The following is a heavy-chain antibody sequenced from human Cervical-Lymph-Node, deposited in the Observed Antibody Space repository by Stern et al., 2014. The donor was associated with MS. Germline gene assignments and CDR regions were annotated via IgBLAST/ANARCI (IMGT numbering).Heavy chain of an antibody. CDR1: GGSISSGSYY. J-gene: IGHJ4*02. CDR3: VVVAATQSFDY. CDR2: IYTSGST. V-gene: IGHV4-61*02. Sequence: MQLVESGPGLVKPSQTLSLTCTVSGGSISSGSYYWSWIRQPAGKGLEWIGRIYTSGSTNYNPSLKSRVTLSVDTSKNQFSLKLSSVTAADTAVYYCVVVAATQSFDYWGQGTLVTVSS. D-gene: IGHD2-15*01.